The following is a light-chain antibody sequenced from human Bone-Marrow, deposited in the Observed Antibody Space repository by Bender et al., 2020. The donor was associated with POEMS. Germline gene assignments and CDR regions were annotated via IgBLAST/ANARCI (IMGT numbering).Light chain of an antibody. Sequence: QSVLTQPPSASGNPGQRVTISCSGSSSNIGSNTVSWYQQFPETAPKSLIYSNNLRPSGVPDRFSGSKSGTSASLAISGLRSEDEADYYCCSYVGRRTYVFGSGTKVTVL. CDR2: SNN. V-gene: IGLV1-47*01. J-gene: IGLJ1*01. CDR1: SSNIGSNT. CDR3: CSYVGRRTYV.